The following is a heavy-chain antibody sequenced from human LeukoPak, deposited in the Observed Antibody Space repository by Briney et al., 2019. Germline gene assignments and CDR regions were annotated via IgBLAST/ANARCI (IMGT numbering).Heavy chain of an antibody. CDR3: ARGGGEYCSSTSCYLFDY. Sequence: GGSLRLSCAASGFTFSSYWMGWVRQAPGKGLEWVANIKQDGSEKYYVDSVKGRFTISRDNAKNSLYLQMNSLRAEDTAVYYCARGGGEYCSSTSCYLFDYWGQGTLVTVSS. CDR2: IKQDGSEK. V-gene: IGHV3-7*01. D-gene: IGHD2-2*01. J-gene: IGHJ4*02. CDR1: GFTFSSYW.